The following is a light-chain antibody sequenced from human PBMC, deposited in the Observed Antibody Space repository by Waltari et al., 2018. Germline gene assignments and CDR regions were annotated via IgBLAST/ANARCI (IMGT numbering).Light chain of an antibody. CDR1: QSVSRD. Sequence: EIVLTQSPATLSLSPGERASISCRASQSVSRDLAWYRQKPGQAPRLLIFDASIRATGTPARFSGSGSGTDFTLTISSLDSEDFAIYYCQQRRDWPLTFGGGTKVEIK. J-gene: IGKJ4*01. V-gene: IGKV3-11*01. CDR3: QQRRDWPLT. CDR2: DAS.